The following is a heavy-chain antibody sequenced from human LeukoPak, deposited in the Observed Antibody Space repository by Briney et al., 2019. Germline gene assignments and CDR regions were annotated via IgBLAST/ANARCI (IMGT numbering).Heavy chain of an antibody. Sequence: GGSLRPSCAASGFTFSSYAMSWVRQAPGKGLEWVSAISGSGGSTYYADSVKGRFTISRDNSKNTLYLQMNSLRAEDTAVYYCASSRVPRPTVTPDWYFDYWGQGTLVTVSS. V-gene: IGHV3-23*01. J-gene: IGHJ4*02. CDR1: GFTFSSYA. D-gene: IGHD4-17*01. CDR3: ASSRVPRPTVTPDWYFDY. CDR2: ISGSGGST.